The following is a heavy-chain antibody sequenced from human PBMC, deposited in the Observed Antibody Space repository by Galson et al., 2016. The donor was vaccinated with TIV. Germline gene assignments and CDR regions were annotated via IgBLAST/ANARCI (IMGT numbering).Heavy chain of an antibody. CDR1: GGTFSTYV. D-gene: IGHD5-18*01. Sequence: SVKVSCKASGGTFSTYVINWVRQAPGQGLEWMGGIIPLFGTTNYAQKFQGRVTISADESTSTAYMELSSLRSEDAAVFYCATDRNTALDTYHYYYGMDVWGPGNTVTVSS. CDR3: ATDRNTALDTYHYYYGMDV. J-gene: IGHJ6*02. CDR2: IIPLFGTT. V-gene: IGHV1-69*13.